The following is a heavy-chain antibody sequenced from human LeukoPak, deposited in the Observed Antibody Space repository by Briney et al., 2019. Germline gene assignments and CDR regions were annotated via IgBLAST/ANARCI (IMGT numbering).Heavy chain of an antibody. D-gene: IGHD3-16*01. J-gene: IGHJ2*01. CDR2: ISGDGSST. V-gene: IGHV3-74*01. CDR1: GLTFSYYW. Sequence: GGSLRLSCAASGLTFSYYWMHWVRQAPGKGLVWVSRISGDGSSTNYADSVKGRFTISRDNTKNTLYLQMNSLRAEDTAVYYCARTYLVGWYFDLWGQGALVTVSS. CDR3: ARTYLVGWYFDL.